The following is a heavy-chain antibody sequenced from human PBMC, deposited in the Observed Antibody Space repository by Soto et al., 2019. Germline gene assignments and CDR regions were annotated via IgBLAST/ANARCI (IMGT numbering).Heavy chain of an antibody. D-gene: IGHD3-10*01. V-gene: IGHV3-7*03. CDR1: GFTFSSYW. CDR3: AREVAMIRGVINGNYFDD. Sequence: PGGSLRLSCAASGFTFSSYWMNWVRQAPGKGLEWVANIKKDGSEKYYVDSVKGRFTISRDNAKNSLYLQMNSLRAEDTAVYYCAREVAMIRGVINGNYFDDWGQGTLVTVSS. CDR2: IKKDGSEK. J-gene: IGHJ4*02.